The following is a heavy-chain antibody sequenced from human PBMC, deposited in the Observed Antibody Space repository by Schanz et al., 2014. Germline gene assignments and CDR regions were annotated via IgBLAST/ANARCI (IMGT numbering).Heavy chain of an antibody. CDR2: INTNTANP. D-gene: IGHD5-12*01. V-gene: IGHV7-4-1*02. Sequence: QVQLVQSGAEMKKPGASVKVSCKASGHTLSAYYIHWIRQAPGQGLEWMGWINTNTANPTYAQGFPGRFVYTLDASVTTAYLEISSLKAEDTAVYYCARGYSGYSHFDYWGQGALVTVSS. CDR1: GHTLSAYY. CDR3: ARGYSGYSHFDY. J-gene: IGHJ4*02.